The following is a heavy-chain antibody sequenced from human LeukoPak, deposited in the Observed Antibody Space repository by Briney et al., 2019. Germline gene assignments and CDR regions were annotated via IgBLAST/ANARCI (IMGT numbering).Heavy chain of an antibody. Sequence: GGSLRLSCAASGFTFSSYSMNWVRQAPGKGLEWVSSISSSSSYIYYADSVKGRFTISRDNAENSLYLQMNSLRAEDTAVYYCAILEMATSYYYYMDVWGKGTTVTVSS. J-gene: IGHJ6*03. CDR3: AILEMATSYYYYMDV. CDR1: GFTFSSYS. CDR2: ISSSSSYI. V-gene: IGHV3-21*01. D-gene: IGHD5-24*01.